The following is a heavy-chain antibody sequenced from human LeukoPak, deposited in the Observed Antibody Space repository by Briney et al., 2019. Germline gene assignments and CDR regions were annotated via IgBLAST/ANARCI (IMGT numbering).Heavy chain of an antibody. CDR3: ARGNYDYFDS. CDR2: INHSGST. CDR1: GGSFSGYH. J-gene: IGHJ4*02. D-gene: IGHD1-7*01. Sequence: PSETLSLTCAVYGGSFSGYHWSWIRQPPGKGLEWIGEINHSGSTNYNPSLKSRVTISVDTSKNQFSLKLGSVTAADTAVYFCARGNYDYFDSWGQGTLVTVSS. V-gene: IGHV4-34*01.